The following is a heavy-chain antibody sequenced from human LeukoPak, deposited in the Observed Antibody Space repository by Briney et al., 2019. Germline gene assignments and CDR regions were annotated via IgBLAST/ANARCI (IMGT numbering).Heavy chain of an antibody. CDR1: GFTFSSYS. Sequence: GGSLRLSCAASGFTFSSYSMNWVRQAPGKGLEWVSSISSSSSYIYYADSVKGRFTISRDNAKNSLYLQMNSLRAEDTAVYCCARGDYDILTGLMDVWGQGTTVTVSS. CDR3: ARGDYDILTGLMDV. D-gene: IGHD3-9*01. CDR2: ISSSSSYI. V-gene: IGHV3-21*01. J-gene: IGHJ6*02.